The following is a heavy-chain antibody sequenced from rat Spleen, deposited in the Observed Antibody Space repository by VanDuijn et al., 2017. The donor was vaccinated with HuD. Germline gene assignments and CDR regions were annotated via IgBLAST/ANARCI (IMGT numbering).Heavy chain of an antibody. CDR1: GFSLTSYN. J-gene: IGHJ2*01. V-gene: IGHV2-45*01. CDR2: MWSGGST. D-gene: IGHD5-1*01. Sequence: QVQLMESGPGLVQPSETLSLTCTVSGFSLTSYNVHWVRQPPGKGLEWMGVMWSGGSTDYNSALKSRLSISRDTSKNQVFLKMNSLQSEDTTTYYCAREGELGYFDYWGQGVMVTVSS. CDR3: AREGELGYFDY.